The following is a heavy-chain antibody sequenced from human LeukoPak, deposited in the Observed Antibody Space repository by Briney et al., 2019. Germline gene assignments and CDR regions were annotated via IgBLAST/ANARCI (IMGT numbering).Heavy chain of an antibody. D-gene: IGHD3-10*01. Sequence: SETLSLTCAVYGGSFSGYYWSWIRQPPGKGLEWIGEINHSGSTNYNPSLKSRVTISVDTSKNQFSLKLSSVTAADTAVYYCARVSSEMVWGVIWFDPWGQGTLVTVSS. CDR3: ARVSSEMVWGVIWFDP. V-gene: IGHV4-34*01. J-gene: IGHJ5*02. CDR2: INHSGST. CDR1: GGSFSGYY.